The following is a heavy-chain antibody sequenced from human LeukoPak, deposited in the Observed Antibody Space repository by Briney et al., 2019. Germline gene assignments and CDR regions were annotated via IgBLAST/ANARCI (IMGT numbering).Heavy chain of an antibody. CDR3: ARDPDGSDAYFDY. D-gene: IGHD5-24*01. CDR2: ITSGSSYI. J-gene: IGHJ4*02. V-gene: IGHV3-21*01. CDR1: GFTFSIYT. Sequence: GGSLRLSCAASGFTFSIYTMNWVRQAPGKGLEWVSSITSGSSYIYYAGSVKGRFTISRDNAKNSLHLQMNSLRAEDTAVYYCARDPDGSDAYFDYWGQGTLVTVSS.